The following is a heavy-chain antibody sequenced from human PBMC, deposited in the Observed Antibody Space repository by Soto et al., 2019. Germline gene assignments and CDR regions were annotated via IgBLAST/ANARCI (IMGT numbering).Heavy chain of an antibody. CDR1: GFTFSSYW. J-gene: IGHJ4*02. Sequence: EVQLVESGGGLVQPGGSLRVSCAASGFTFSSYWTHWVRQAPGKGLVWVSRINSDGSSTNYADFVKGRFAISRDNAKNTLYLQMNSLRVEDTAVYYCSRVGGSTWHWGQGTLVTVSS. CDR2: INSDGSST. CDR3: SRVGGSTWH. V-gene: IGHV3-74*01. D-gene: IGHD1-26*01.